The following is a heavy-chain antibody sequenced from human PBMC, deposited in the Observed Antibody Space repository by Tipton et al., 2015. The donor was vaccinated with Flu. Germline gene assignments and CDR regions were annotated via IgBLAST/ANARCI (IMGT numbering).Heavy chain of an antibody. CDR1: GGTISSYY. J-gene: IGHJ2*01. Sequence: TLSLTCTVSGGTISSYYWSWIRHPAGKGLEWIGRIYTSGSTNYNPALKSRVTMSVDTSKNQFSLMLSSVTAADTAVYYCARDYGGSIIGDLWGRGTLVTVSS. D-gene: IGHD2-15*01. CDR3: ARDYGGSIIGDL. V-gene: IGHV4-4*07. CDR2: IYTSGST.